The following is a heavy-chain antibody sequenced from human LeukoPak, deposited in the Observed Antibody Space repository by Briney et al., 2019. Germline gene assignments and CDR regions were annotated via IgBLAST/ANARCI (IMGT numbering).Heavy chain of an antibody. CDR1: GGTFSSYA. V-gene: IGHV1-69*05. Sequence: SVKVSCKASGGTFSSYAISWVRQAPGQGLEWMGGIIPIFGTANYAQKFQGRVTITTDESTSTAYMELSSLRSEDTAVYYCARVVGAYGGNSGWPNWFDPWGQGTLVTVSS. CDR2: IIPIFGTA. CDR3: ARVVGAYGGNSGWPNWFDP. D-gene: IGHD4-23*01. J-gene: IGHJ5*02.